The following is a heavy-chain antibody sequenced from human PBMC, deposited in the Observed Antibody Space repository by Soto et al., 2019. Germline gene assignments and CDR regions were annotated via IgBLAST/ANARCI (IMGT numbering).Heavy chain of an antibody. CDR2: IDPSDSYT. D-gene: IGHD3-3*01. J-gene: IGHJ6*02. V-gene: IGHV5-10-1*03. CDR3: ARPATIFGVVTPYGMDV. CDR1: GYSFTSYW. Sequence: EVQLVQSGAEVKKPGESLRIYCKGSGYSFTSYWISWVRQMPGKGLEWMGRIDPSDSYTNYSPSFQGHVTISADKSISTDYLQWSRLKASDTAMYYCARPATIFGVVTPYGMDVWGQGTTVTVSS.